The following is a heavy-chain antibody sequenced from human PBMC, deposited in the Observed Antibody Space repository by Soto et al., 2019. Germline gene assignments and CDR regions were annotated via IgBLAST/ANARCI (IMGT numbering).Heavy chain of an antibody. V-gene: IGHV4-34*01. CDR2: INHSGGT. Sequence: PSETLSITCTVYGGSFSGHFGSWVRQPPGKGLEWIGEINHSGGTNYNPSLKSRVTISVDTSQNQFSLKVNSVTAADTAVYYCARGSAGRGYYYSGMDVWGQGTKVTVSS. CDR3: ARGSAGRGYYYSGMDV. CDR1: GGSFSGHF. J-gene: IGHJ6*01.